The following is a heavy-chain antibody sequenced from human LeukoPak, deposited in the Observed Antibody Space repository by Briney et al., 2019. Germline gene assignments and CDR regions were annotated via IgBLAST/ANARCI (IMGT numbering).Heavy chain of an antibody. CDR3: ARGLRQWLGIDY. CDR1: GYTFTSYD. Sequence: ASVKVSCKASGYTFTSYDINWVRQANGHGLERMGWMNPNSGNTGYAQKFQGRVTITRNTSISTAYMELSSLRSEDTAVYYCARGLRQWLGIDYWGQGTLVTVSS. D-gene: IGHD6-19*01. CDR2: MNPNSGNT. J-gene: IGHJ4*02. V-gene: IGHV1-8*03.